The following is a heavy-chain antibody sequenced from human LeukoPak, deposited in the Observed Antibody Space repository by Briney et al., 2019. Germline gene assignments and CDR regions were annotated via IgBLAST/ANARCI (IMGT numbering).Heavy chain of an antibody. V-gene: IGHV1-69*01. D-gene: IGHD2-2*01. CDR3: ARGRQYQLLFGGYYFDY. CDR2: IIPIFGTA. CDR1: GGTFSSYA. J-gene: IGHJ4*02. Sequence: GASVKVSCKASGGTFSSYAISWVRQAPGQGLEWMGGIIPIFGTANYAQKFQGRVTITADESTSTAYMELSSLRSEDTAVYYCARGRQYQLLFGGYYFDYWGQGTLVTVSS.